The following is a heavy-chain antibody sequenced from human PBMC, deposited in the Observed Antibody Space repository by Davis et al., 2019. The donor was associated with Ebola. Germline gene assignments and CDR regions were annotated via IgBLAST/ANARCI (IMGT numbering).Heavy chain of an antibody. CDR2: INPSGGYT. J-gene: IGHJ6*04. V-gene: IGHV1-46*01. CDR1: GYTFTNYY. D-gene: IGHD6-19*01. Sequence: ASVKVSCKASGYTFTNYYMHWVRQAPGQGLEWMGIINPSGGYTNYAQRFQGRVTVTRDTSTNTVSMDLSSLRSEDTALYHCAKDISSGWHKGMDVWGKGTTVTVSS. CDR3: AKDISSGWHKGMDV.